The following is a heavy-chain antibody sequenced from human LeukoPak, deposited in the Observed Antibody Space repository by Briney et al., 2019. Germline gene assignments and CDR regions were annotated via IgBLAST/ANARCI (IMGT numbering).Heavy chain of an antibody. V-gene: IGHV3-23*01. D-gene: IGHD3-9*01. CDR2: ISGSGGST. CDR1: GFTFSSYA. J-gene: IGHJ4*02. Sequence: GGSLRLSCAASGFTFSSYAMSWVRQAPGKGLEWVSAISGSGGSTYYADSVKGRFTISRDNSKNTLYLQMNSLRAEDTAVYYCARTYYDILTGPYCFDYWGQGTLVTVSS. CDR3: ARTYYDILTGPYCFDY.